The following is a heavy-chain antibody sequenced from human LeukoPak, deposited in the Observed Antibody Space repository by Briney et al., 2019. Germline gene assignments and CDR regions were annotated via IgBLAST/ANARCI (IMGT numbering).Heavy chain of an antibody. V-gene: IGHV4-30-4*08. CDR3: ARVVRGDYVWGSYRFDY. Sequence: PSETLSLTCTVSGGSISSYYWSWIRQPPGKGLEWIGYIYYSGSTYYNLSLKSRVTISVDTSKNQFSLKLSSVTAADTAVYYCARVVRGDYVWGSYRFDYWGQGTLVTVSS. J-gene: IGHJ4*02. D-gene: IGHD3-16*02. CDR2: IYYSGST. CDR1: GGSISSYY.